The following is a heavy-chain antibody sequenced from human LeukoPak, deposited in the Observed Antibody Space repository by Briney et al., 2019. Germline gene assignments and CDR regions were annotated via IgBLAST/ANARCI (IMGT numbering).Heavy chain of an antibody. CDR1: GGIFSSKD. Sequence: GASVKVSCKASGGIFSSKDITWVRQAPGQGLEWVGGMTSASGTGNTAQKFQGRVAVTADESTTTVYMELSSLRSDDTALYYCARVSTIMGGGYNFFDPWGQGTLVTVSS. CDR3: ARVSTIMGGGYNFFDP. CDR2: MTSASGTG. V-gene: IGHV1-69*01. D-gene: IGHD2/OR15-2a*01. J-gene: IGHJ5*02.